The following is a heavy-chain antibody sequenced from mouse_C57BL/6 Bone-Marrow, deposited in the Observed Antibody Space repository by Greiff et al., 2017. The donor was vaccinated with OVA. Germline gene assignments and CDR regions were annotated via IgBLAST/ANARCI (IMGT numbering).Heavy chain of an antibody. Sequence: QVQLQQSGAELVRPGASVKLSCKASGYTFTDYYINWVKQRPGQGLEWIARIYPGSGNTYYNEKFKGKATLTAEKSSSTAYMQLSSLTSEDSAVYFCARRSFYGSSFDYWGQGTTLTVSS. CDR1: GYTFTDYY. CDR2: IYPGSGNT. V-gene: IGHV1-76*01. CDR3: ARRSFYGSSFDY. D-gene: IGHD1-1*01. J-gene: IGHJ2*01.